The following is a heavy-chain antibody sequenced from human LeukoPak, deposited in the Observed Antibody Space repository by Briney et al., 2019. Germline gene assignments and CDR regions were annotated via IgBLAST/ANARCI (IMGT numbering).Heavy chain of an antibody. CDR1: GFTFGSYW. V-gene: IGHV3-7*01. Sequence: GGSLRLSCAASGFTFGSYWMSWVRLAPGKGLEWVSTIKEDGSEKYYVDSVKGRFTISRDNTKNSLYLQMNSLRAEDTAVYYCARDSNFGVVHGPYWGQGTLVTVSS. D-gene: IGHD3-3*01. J-gene: IGHJ4*02. CDR3: ARDSNFGVVHGPY. CDR2: IKEDGSEK.